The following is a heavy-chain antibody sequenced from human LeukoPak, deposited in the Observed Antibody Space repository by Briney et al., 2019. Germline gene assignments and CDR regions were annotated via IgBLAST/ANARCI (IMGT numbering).Heavy chain of an antibody. J-gene: IGHJ6*02. CDR1: GGTFSSYA. D-gene: IGHD4-17*01. V-gene: IGHV1-69*04. Sequence: SVKVSCKASGGTFSSYAISWVRQAPGQGLEWMGRIIPILGIANYAQKFQGRVTITADKSTSTAYMELSSLRSEDTAVYYCARDSTVTTEYYYGMDVWGQGTTVTVSS. CDR2: IIPILGIA. CDR3: ARDSTVTTEYYYGMDV.